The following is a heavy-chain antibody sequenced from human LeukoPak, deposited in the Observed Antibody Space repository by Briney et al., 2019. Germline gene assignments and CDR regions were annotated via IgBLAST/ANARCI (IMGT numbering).Heavy chain of an antibody. Sequence: GSSVKVSCKASGGTFSSYAISWVRQAPGQGLEWMGGIIPIFGTANYTQKFQGRVTITTDESTSTAYMELSSLRSEDTAVYYCAREYPYSSGWYNGGYFDYWGQGTLVTVSS. CDR3: AREYPYSSGWYNGGYFDY. J-gene: IGHJ4*02. CDR2: IIPIFGTA. D-gene: IGHD6-19*01. V-gene: IGHV1-69*05. CDR1: GGTFSSYA.